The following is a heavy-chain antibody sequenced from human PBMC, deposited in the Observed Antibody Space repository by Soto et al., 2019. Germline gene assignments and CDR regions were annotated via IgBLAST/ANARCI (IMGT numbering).Heavy chain of an antibody. CDR1: GFTFSNYW. CDR3: ARQAAGGLDP. V-gene: IGHV3-74*01. D-gene: IGHD1-26*01. J-gene: IGHJ5*02. CDR2: ISDNGRST. Sequence: VGSLRLSCAASGFTFSNYWMQWVRQAPGKGLVWVSRISDNGRSTHYADSVKGRFTISRDNAKNTMYLQMNSLRAEDTAVYYCARQAAGGLDPWGQGALVTVSS.